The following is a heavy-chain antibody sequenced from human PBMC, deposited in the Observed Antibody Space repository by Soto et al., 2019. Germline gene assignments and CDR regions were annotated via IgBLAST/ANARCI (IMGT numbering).Heavy chain of an antibody. J-gene: IGHJ6*03. D-gene: IGHD2-2*01. CDR2: ISGSGGST. CDR3: ASLVYCSSTSCPKTTNLYYYYYMDV. CDR1: GFTFSSYA. Sequence: GGSLRLSCAASGFTFSSYAMSWVRQAPGKGLEWVSAISGSGGSTYYADSVKGRFTISRDNSKNTLYLQMNSLRAEDTAVYYCASLVYCSSTSCPKTTNLYYYYYMDVWGKGTTVTVSS. V-gene: IGHV3-23*01.